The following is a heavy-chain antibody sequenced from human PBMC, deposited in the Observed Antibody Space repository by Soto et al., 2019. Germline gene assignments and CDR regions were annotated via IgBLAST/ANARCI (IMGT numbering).Heavy chain of an antibody. CDR1: RFTFSSYG. CDR3: ARVMNYYDSSGYYPNWFDP. Sequence: GESLKISCAASRFTFSSYGMHWVRQAPGKGLEWVAVIWYDGSNKYYAESVKGRFTISRDNSKNTLYLQMNSLRAEDTAVYYCARVMNYYDSSGYYPNWFDPWGQGTLVTVSS. V-gene: IGHV3-33*01. D-gene: IGHD3-22*01. J-gene: IGHJ5*02. CDR2: IWYDGSNK.